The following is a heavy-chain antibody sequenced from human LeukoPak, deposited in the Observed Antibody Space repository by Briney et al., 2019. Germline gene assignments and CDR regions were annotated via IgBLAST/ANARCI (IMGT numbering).Heavy chain of an antibody. D-gene: IGHD3-10*01. CDR2: IKQDGSEK. V-gene: IGHV3-7*01. Sequence: GGTLRLSCAASGFTFSSYWMSWVRQAPGKGLEWVANIKQDGSEKYYVDSVKGRFTISRDNAKNSLYLQMNSLRAEDTAVYYCARMYYYGSGSYYNADDAFDIWGQGTMVTVSS. J-gene: IGHJ3*02. CDR3: ARMYYYGSGSYYNADDAFDI. CDR1: GFTFSSYW.